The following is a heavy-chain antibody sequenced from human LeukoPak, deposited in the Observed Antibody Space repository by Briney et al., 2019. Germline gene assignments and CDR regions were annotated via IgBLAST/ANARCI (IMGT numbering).Heavy chain of an antibody. V-gene: IGHV4-39*01. Sequence: SETLSPTCTFPGGSISSSSYYWVWIRHPPGKGLVWIGSISYSESTYYNPSLKRRVTISVDTSKTQFSLKLSSVTAADTAVYYCARTRYYYNSRSYGAPYYFDYWGQGTLVTVSS. CDR1: GGSISSSSYY. J-gene: IGHJ4*02. D-gene: IGHD3-10*01. CDR2: ISYSEST. CDR3: ARTRYYYNSRSYGAPYYFDY.